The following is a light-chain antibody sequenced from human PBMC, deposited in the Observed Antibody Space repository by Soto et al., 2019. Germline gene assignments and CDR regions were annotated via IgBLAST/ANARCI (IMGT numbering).Light chain of an antibody. CDR2: HVS. Sequence: EIVMTQSPATLSVSPGEGATLSCRASQSVSSNLAWYQQKPGQAPRLVLYHVSTRATGIPGRFSGSGSGTEFTLTIASLQSEDFAVYYCQQFYTWPLTFGPGTKVDIK. V-gene: IGKV3-15*01. CDR1: QSVSSN. J-gene: IGKJ3*01. CDR3: QQFYTWPLT.